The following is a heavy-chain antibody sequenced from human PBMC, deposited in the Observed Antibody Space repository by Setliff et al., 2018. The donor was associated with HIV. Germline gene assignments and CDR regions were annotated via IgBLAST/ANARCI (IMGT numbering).Heavy chain of an antibody. V-gene: IGHV4-61*08. CDR1: GGSISSGGYY. J-gene: IGHJ4*02. CDR2: IYSSGST. D-gene: IGHD1-26*01. CDR3: ARRMSSGSYYDY. Sequence: PSETLSLTCTVSGGSISSGGYYWSWIRQHPGKGLEWIGHIYSSGSTNYNPSLKSRVTISVDTSKNQISLKLSSVTAADTAVYYCARRMSSGSYYDYWGQGTLVTVSS.